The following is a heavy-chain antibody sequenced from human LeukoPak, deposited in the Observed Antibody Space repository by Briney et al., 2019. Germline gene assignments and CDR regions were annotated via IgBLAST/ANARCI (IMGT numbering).Heavy chain of an antibody. CDR3: ARETYYYDSSGYSYYFDY. V-gene: IGHV4-30-4*01. CDR1: GGSISSGDYY. D-gene: IGHD3-22*01. Sequence: SQTLSLTCTVSGGSISSGDYYWSWIRQPPGKGLEWIVYIYYSGGTYYNPSLKSRVTISVDTSKNQFSLKLSSVTAADTAVYYCARETYYYDSSGYSYYFDYWGQGTLVTVSS. J-gene: IGHJ4*02. CDR2: IYYSGGT.